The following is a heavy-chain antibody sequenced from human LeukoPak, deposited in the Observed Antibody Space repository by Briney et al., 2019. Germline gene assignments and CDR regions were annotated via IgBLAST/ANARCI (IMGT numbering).Heavy chain of an antibody. J-gene: IGHJ4*02. CDR1: GGSISSSSYY. CDR3: ARGPGTSWYFKTLKNYFEY. D-gene: IGHD6-13*01. CDR2: IYYSGST. Sequence: SETLSLTCTVSGGSISSSSYYWGWIRQPPGKGLEWIGSIYYSGSTNYNPSLKSRVTISVDTSKNQFSLKLTSVTAADTAVYYCARGPGTSWYFKTLKNYFEYWGQGTLVTVSS. V-gene: IGHV4-39*01.